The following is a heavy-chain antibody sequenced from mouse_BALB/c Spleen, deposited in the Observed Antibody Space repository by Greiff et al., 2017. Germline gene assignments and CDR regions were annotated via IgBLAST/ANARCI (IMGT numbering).Heavy chain of an antibody. J-gene: IGHJ3*01. CDR2: IYPGGGYT. V-gene: IGHV1-63*02. Sequence: QVHVKQSGAELVRPGTSVKMSCKAAGYTFTNYWIGWVKQRPGHGLEWIGDIYPGGGYTNYNEKFKGKATLTADTSSSTAYMQLSSLTSEDSAIYYCARAGAYYRYQDFAYWGQGTLVTVSA. CDR1: GYTFTNYW. CDR3: ARAGAYYRYQDFAY. D-gene: IGHD2-14*01.